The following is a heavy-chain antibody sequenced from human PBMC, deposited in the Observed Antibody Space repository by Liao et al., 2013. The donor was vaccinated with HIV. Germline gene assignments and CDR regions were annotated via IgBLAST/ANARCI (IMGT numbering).Heavy chain of an antibody. D-gene: IGHD4-17*01. CDR1: GGSFSGYY. V-gene: IGHV4-34*01. CDR2: INHGGST. J-gene: IGHJ1*01. Sequence: QVRLQQWGAGLLKPSETLSLTCTVYGGSFSGYYWSWIRQPPGKGLEWIGEINHGGSTNYNPSLKNRVIISIDTSRNQFSLRLNSVTAADTAMYYCTRGSRGTVTPFQHWGQGTLVTVSS. CDR3: TRGSRGTVTPFQH.